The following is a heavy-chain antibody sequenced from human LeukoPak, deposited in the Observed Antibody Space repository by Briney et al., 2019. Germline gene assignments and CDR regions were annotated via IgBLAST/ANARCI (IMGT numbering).Heavy chain of an antibody. CDR3: AKNRLVPAAPPDMDV. D-gene: IGHD2-2*01. V-gene: IGHV3-48*04. J-gene: IGHJ6*03. CDR2: ISSSSSTI. Sequence: PGGSLRLSCAASGFTFSSYSMNWVRQAPGKGLEWVSYISSSSSTIYYADSVKGRFTISRDNTKNSLYLQMNSLRAEDTAVYYCAKNRLVPAAPPDMDVWGKGTTVTVSS. CDR1: GFTFSSYS.